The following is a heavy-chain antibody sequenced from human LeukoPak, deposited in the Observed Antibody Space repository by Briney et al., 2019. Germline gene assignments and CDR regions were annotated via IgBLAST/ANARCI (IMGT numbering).Heavy chain of an antibody. CDR3: GRIFCSGGSCHSLV. D-gene: IGHD2-15*01. CDR1: GGSISTDNYY. J-gene: IGHJ4*02. V-gene: IGHV4-39*02. CDR2: VYFSGST. Sequence: SETLSLTCTVSGGSISTDNYYWGWIRQPPGKGMERIGSVYFSGSTYSNPSFKSRVTISADLSKNHFSLKLYSVTAADTAVYYCGRIFCSGGSCHSLVWGQGNLVTVSS.